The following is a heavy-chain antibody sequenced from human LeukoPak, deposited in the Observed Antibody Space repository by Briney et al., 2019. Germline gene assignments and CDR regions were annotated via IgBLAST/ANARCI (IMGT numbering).Heavy chain of an antibody. Sequence: PGGSLRLSCAASGFTFSSYAMNWVRQAPGKGLEWVSSIGGSSSSLYYAESVKGRFTISRDNARNSLYLQMNSLRVEDTAVYYCAKEAGQDYGALDAFDVWGQGTMVTVSS. D-gene: IGHD4-17*01. CDR2: IGGSSSSL. V-gene: IGHV3-21*01. CDR1: GFTFSSYA. J-gene: IGHJ3*01. CDR3: AKEAGQDYGALDAFDV.